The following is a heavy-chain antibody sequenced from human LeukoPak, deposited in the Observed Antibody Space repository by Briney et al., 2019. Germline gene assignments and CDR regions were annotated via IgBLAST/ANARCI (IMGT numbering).Heavy chain of an antibody. CDR2: ISGSGGTT. D-gene: IGHD3-22*01. J-gene: IGHJ4*02. CDR3: SRMDYERYGYFDY. V-gene: IGHV3-23*01. Sequence: GGSLRLSCAASGFTFSSYAMSWVRQAPGKGLEWVSAISGSGGTTYYADSVKGRFTISRDNSKNTLYLQMNSLRAEDTAVYYCSRMDYERYGYFDYWGQGTLVTVSS. CDR1: GFTFSSYA.